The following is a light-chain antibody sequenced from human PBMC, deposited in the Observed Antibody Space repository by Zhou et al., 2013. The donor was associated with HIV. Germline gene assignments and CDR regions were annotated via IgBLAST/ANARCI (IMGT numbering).Light chain of an antibody. V-gene: IGKV3D-15*01. CDR2: GAS. J-gene: IGKJ4*01. CDR1: QSVSSN. CDR3: QQADT. Sequence: EIVMTQSPATLSVSPGERATLSCRASQSVSSNLAWYQQKPGQAPRLLIYGASTRAIGIPDRFSGSGSGTDFTLTISRLEPEDFAVYYCQQADTFGGGTKVEIK.